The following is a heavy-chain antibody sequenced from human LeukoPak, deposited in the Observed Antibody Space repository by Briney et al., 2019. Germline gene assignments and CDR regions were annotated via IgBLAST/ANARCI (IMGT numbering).Heavy chain of an antibody. D-gene: IGHD3-10*01. CDR1: GGSISSYY. CDR3: ASPSITMVRGVSK. J-gene: IGHJ4*02. Sequence: SETLSLTCTVSGGSISSYYWSWIRQPAGRGLEWIGRIYTSGRTKYNPSLKSRVTMSVDTSKNHFSLRLSSVTAADTAVYYCASPSITMVRGVSKWGQGTLVTVSS. CDR2: IYTSGRT. V-gene: IGHV4-4*07.